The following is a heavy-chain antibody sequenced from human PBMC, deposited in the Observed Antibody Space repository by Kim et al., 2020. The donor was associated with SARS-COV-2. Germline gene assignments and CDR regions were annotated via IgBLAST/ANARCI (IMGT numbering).Heavy chain of an antibody. CDR1: GDSVSSNSAA. D-gene: IGHD3-10*01. V-gene: IGHV6-1*01. CDR3: ARERNRGYGSGSYSWFDP. CDR2: TYYRSKWYN. Sequence: SQTLSLTCAISGDSVSSNSAAWNWIRQPPSRGLEWLGRTYYRSKWYNDYAVSVKSRITINPDTSKNQFSLQLNSVTPEDTAVYYCARERNRGYGSGSYSWFDPWGQGTLVTVSS. J-gene: IGHJ5*02.